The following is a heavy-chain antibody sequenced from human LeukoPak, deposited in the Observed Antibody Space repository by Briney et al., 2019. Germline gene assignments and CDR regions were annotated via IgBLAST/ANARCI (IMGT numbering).Heavy chain of an antibody. CDR1: GGSMSSYY. Sequence: SETLCLTCTVSGGSMSSYYWSWIRQPPGKGLEWIGEINHSGSTNYNPSLKSRVTISVDTSKNQFSLKVTSVTAADTAVYYCARGYCSGGSCYPLKSIYYYYMDVWGQGTTVTVSS. CDR3: ARGYCSGGSCYPLKSIYYYYMDV. D-gene: IGHD2-15*01. CDR2: INHSGST. J-gene: IGHJ6*03. V-gene: IGHV4-34*01.